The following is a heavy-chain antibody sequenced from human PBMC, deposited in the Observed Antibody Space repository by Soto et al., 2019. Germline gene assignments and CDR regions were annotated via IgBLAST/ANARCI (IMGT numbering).Heavy chain of an antibody. J-gene: IGHJ4*02. Sequence: EVQLVESGGGLVKPGGSLRLSCAASGFTFSSYSMNWVRQAPGKGLEWVSSISSSSSYIYYADSVKGRFTISRDNAKNSLYLQMNSLRAEDTAVYYCARVGPRREIHLQWLVFEDYWGQGTLVTVSS. CDR1: GFTFSSYS. CDR3: ARVGPRREIHLQWLVFEDY. D-gene: IGHD6-19*01. V-gene: IGHV3-21*01. CDR2: ISSSSSYI.